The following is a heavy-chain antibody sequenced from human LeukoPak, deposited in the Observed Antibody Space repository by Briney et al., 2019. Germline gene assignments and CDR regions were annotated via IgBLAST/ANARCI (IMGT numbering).Heavy chain of an antibody. CDR1: GFTFSSYG. Sequence: GGSLRLSCAASGFTFSSYGMHWVRQAPGKGLEWVAFIRYDGSEKYYVDSVKGRFTISRDNSNNSLYLQMNNLRPEDTAIYYCAKARLPRYYFDYWGQGTLVTVSS. J-gene: IGHJ4*02. V-gene: IGHV3-30*02. CDR2: IRYDGSEK. CDR3: AKARLPRYYFDY.